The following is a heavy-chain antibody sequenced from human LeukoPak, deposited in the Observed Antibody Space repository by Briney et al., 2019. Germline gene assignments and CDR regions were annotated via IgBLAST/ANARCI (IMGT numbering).Heavy chain of an antibody. J-gene: IGHJ4*02. V-gene: IGHV4-34*01. Sequence: SETLSLTCAVYGGSFSGYYWSWIRQPPGKGLEWIGEINHSGSTNYNPSLKSRVTISVDTSKNQFSLKLSSVTAAGTAVYYCAQRPESSGWYMWGQGTLVTVSS. D-gene: IGHD6-19*01. CDR3: AQRPESSGWYM. CDR2: INHSGST. CDR1: GGSFSGYY.